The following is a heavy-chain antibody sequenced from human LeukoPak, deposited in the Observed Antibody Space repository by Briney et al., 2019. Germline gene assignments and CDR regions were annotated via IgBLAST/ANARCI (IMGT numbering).Heavy chain of an antibody. CDR2: ISSNGGST. V-gene: IGHV3-64*01. Sequence: GGSLRLSCAASGFTFSSYAMHWVRQAPGKGLGCVSAISSNGGSTYYANSVKGRFTISRDNSKNTLYLQMGSLRAEDMAVYYCARSKYRLPLSWFDPWGQGTLVTVSS. D-gene: IGHD2-2*01. CDR1: GFTFSSYA. J-gene: IGHJ5*02. CDR3: ARSKYRLPLSWFDP.